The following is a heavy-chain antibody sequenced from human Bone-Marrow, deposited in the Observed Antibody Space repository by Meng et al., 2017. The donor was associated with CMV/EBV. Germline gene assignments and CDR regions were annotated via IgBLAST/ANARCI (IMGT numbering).Heavy chain of an antibody. CDR2: ISAYNGNT. CDR3: ARDILNPELLWFSGMDV. J-gene: IGHJ6*02. V-gene: IGHV1-18*01. CDR1: GYTFTSYG. D-gene: IGHD3-10*01. Sequence: ASVKVSCKASGYTFTSYGISWVRQAPGQGLEWMGWISAYNGNTNYAQKLQGRVTMTTDTSTSTAYMELRSLRSDDTAVHYCARDILNPELLWFSGMDVWGQGTTVTVSS.